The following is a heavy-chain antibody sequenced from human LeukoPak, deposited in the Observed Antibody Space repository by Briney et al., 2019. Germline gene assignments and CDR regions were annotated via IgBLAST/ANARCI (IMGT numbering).Heavy chain of an antibody. CDR1: GGSISSGGYS. Sequence: SQTLSLTCAVSGGSISSGGYSWSWIRQPPGKGLEWIGYIYHSGSTYYNPSLKSRVTISVDRSKNQFSLKLSSVTAADTAVYYCARCITSWFDPWGQGTLVTVAS. J-gene: IGHJ5*02. CDR2: IYHSGST. D-gene: IGHD3-10*01. CDR3: ARCITSWFDP. V-gene: IGHV4-30-2*01.